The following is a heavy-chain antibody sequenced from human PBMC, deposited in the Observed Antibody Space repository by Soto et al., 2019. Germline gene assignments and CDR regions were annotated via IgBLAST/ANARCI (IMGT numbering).Heavy chain of an antibody. J-gene: IGHJ5*02. V-gene: IGHV3-48*03. CDR3: ARSTVTTPFWFDP. Sequence: LRLSCAASGFTLSSYEMNWVRQAPGKGLEWVSYISSSGSTIYYADSVKGRFTISRDNAKNSLYLQMNSLRAEDTAVYYCARSTVTTPFWFDPWGQGTLVTVSS. D-gene: IGHD4-17*01. CDR2: ISSSGSTI. CDR1: GFTLSSYE.